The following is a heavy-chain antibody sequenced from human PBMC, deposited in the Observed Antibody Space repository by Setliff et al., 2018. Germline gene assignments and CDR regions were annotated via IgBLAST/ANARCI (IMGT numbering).Heavy chain of an antibody. Sequence: ASVKVSCKTSGYTFTNFGINWVRQAPGQGLEWMGWNSAYAQKFQGRVTMTTDTPTSTAYMELRSLRSDDTAVYYCAGGPPDFVVVPAAAKFDFWGQGTLVTVS. D-gene: IGHD2-2*01. V-gene: IGHV1-18*01. CDR2: NSA. J-gene: IGHJ4*02. CDR1: GYTFTNFG. CDR3: AGGPPDFVVVPAAAKFDF.